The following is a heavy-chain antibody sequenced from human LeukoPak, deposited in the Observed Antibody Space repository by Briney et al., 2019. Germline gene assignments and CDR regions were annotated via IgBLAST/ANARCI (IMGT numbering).Heavy chain of an antibody. CDR2: ISWDGGST. V-gene: IGHV3-43D*04. D-gene: IGHD3-22*01. CDR1: GFTFDDYA. CDR3: VKDQSSSGYYYHFDD. J-gene: IGHJ4*02. Sequence: PGGSLRLSCAASGFTFDDYAMHWVRQAPGKGQEWVSLISWDGGSTYYADSVKGRFTISRDNSKNSLYLQMNSLRAEDTALYYCVKDQSSSGYYYHFDDRGQGTLVTVSS.